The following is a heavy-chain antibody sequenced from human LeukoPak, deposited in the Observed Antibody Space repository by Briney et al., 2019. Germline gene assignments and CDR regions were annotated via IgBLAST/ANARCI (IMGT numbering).Heavy chain of an antibody. Sequence: GGSLRLSCVASGFTFSTYWMSWVRQAPGKGLEWVANLKEDGAEKYYVDSVKGRFTISRDNVKNSLYLQMNNLRVEDTAVYYCARRGNSGSLDYLGQGTLVNV. CDR1: GFTFSTYW. J-gene: IGHJ4*02. V-gene: IGHV3-7*05. D-gene: IGHD6-6*01. CDR3: ARRGNSGSLDY. CDR2: LKEDGAEK.